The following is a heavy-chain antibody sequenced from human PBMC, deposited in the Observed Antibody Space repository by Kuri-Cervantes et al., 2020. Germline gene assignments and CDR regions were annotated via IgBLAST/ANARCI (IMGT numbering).Heavy chain of an antibody. J-gene: IGHJ5*02. CDR3: ARDPVGNNWFDP. D-gene: IGHD4-23*01. CDR2: INPNSGGT. CDR1: GCTFTGYY. V-gene: IGHV1-2*04. Sequence: ASVKVSCKASGCTFTGYYMHWVRQAPGQGLEWMGWINPNSGGTNYAQKFQGWVAMTRDTSISTAYMELSRLRSDDTAVYYCARDPVGNNWFDPWGQGTLVTVSS.